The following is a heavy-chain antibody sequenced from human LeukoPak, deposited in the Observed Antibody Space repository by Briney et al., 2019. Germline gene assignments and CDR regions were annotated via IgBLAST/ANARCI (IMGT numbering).Heavy chain of an antibody. CDR1: GSTFSSYA. D-gene: IGHD5-18*01. J-gene: IGHJ4*02. CDR2: ILHDGSNK. V-gene: IGHV3-30*03. CDR3: ATLSGDSHGYDY. Sequence: GRSLRLSCAASGSTFSSYAMHWVRQAPGKGLEWVAVILHDGSNKQYADSVKGRFTISRDNSKNTLYLQMNSLRAEDTAVYYCATLSGDSHGYDYWGQGTLVTVSS.